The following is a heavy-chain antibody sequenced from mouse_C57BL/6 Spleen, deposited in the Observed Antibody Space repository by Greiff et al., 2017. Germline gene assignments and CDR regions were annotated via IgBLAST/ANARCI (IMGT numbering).Heavy chain of an antibody. CDR3: ARHEEAHYYGSSYWYFDV. J-gene: IGHJ1*03. CDR2: FYPGSGSI. V-gene: IGHV1-62-2*01. D-gene: IGHD1-1*01. CDR1: GYTFTEYT. Sequence: VQLQQSGAELVKPGASVKLSCKASGYTFTEYTIHWVKQRSGQGLEWIGWFYPGSGSIKYNEKFKDKATLTADKSSSTVYMELSRLTSEDSAVYCCARHEEAHYYGSSYWYFDVWGTGTTVTVSS.